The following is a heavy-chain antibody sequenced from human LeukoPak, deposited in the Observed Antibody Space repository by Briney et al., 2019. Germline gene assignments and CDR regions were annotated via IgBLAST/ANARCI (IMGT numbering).Heavy chain of an antibody. D-gene: IGHD6-19*01. CDR2: IYTSGST. CDR1: GGSISSGSYY. CDR3: ARSWQWLDFDY. J-gene: IGHJ4*02. V-gene: IGHV4-61*02. Sequence: PSETLSLTCTVSGGSISSGSYYWSWIRQPAGKGLEWIGRIYTSGSTNYNPSLKSRVTISVDKSKNQFSLKLSSVTAADTAVYYCARSWQWLDFDYWGQGTLVTVSS.